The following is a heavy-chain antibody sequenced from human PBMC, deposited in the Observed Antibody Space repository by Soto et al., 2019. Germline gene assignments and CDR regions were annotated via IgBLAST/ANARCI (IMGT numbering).Heavy chain of an antibody. V-gene: IGHV3-74*01. Sequence: PGGSLRLSCAASGFTFSSYWMHWVRQAPGKGLVWVSRINSDGSSTSYADSVKGRFTISRDNAKNTLYLQMNSLRAEDTAVYYCARAFPSPSNWFDPWGQGTLVNVSS. CDR1: GFTFSSYW. J-gene: IGHJ5*02. CDR2: INSDGSST. CDR3: ARAFPSPSNWFDP.